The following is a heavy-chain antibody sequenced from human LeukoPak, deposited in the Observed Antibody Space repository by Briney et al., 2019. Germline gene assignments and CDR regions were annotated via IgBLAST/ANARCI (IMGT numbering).Heavy chain of an antibody. D-gene: IGHD3-10*01. CDR3: ARDPHASGSRMRWLDP. V-gene: IGHV1-69*04. J-gene: IGHJ5*02. CDR1: GGTFNNYA. Sequence: SVKVSCKASGGTFNNYAISWVLQAPGHGLEWMGRIIPMLQIPNYAQKFLGRVTITADKSTSTAYMELTRLTSEDTAVYYCARDPHASGSRMRWLDPWGQGTLVTVSS. CDR2: IIPMLQIP.